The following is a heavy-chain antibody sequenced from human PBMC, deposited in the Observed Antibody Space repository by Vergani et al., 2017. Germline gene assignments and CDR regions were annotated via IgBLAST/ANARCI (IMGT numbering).Heavy chain of an antibody. V-gene: IGHV4-61*02. D-gene: IGHD6-19*01. Sequence: QVQLQESGPGLVKPSQTLSLTCTVSGGSISSGSYYWSWIRQPAGKGLEWIGRIYTSGSTNYNPSLKSRVTISVDTSKNQFSLKLSSVTAADTAVYYCARVYSSGWGNFDYWGQGTLVTVSS. CDR3: ARVYSSGWGNFDY. CDR1: GGSISSGSYY. CDR2: IYTSGST. J-gene: IGHJ4*02.